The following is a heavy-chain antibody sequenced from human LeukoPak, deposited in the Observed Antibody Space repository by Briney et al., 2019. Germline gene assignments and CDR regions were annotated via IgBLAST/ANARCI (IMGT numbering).Heavy chain of an antibody. J-gene: IGHJ4*02. CDR3: AKGYRAYDSRYLFDY. CDR2: IRYDGSNK. D-gene: IGHD5-12*01. Sequence: GGSLRLSCAASGFTFSSYGMHWVRQAPGKGLEGVAFIRYDGSNKYYADSLKGRFTISRDNSNNTLCLQMNSLRAEDTAVYYCAKGYRAYDSRYLFDYCGQGTLVTVSS. V-gene: IGHV3-30*02. CDR1: GFTFSSYG.